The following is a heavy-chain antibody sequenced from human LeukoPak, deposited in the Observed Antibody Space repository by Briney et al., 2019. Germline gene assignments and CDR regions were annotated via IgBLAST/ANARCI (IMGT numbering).Heavy chain of an antibody. D-gene: IGHD2-2*01. V-gene: IGHV4-38-2*02. Sequence: SETLSLTCTVSGYSISSGYYWVWIRQPPGQGLEWIGSIYRSGSTNYNPSLKSRVTISVDTSQNQFSLKVNSVTAADTAVYYCARGDCSSTICYSPMDVWGKGTTVTVSS. CDR1: GYSISSGYY. J-gene: IGHJ6*03. CDR2: IYRSGST. CDR3: ARGDCSSTICYSPMDV.